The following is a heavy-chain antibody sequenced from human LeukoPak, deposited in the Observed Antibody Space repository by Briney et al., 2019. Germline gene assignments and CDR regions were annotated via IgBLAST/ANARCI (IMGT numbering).Heavy chain of an antibody. CDR1: GGTFSSYT. Sequence: VASVKVSCKASGGTFSSYTFSWVRQAPGQGLEWMGRIIPILGIANYAQKFQGRVTITADKSTSTAYMELSSLRSEDTAVYYCASDESRDGYNPLGYWGQGTLVTVSS. V-gene: IGHV1-69*02. CDR2: IIPILGIA. D-gene: IGHD5-24*01. CDR3: ASDESRDGYNPLGY. J-gene: IGHJ4*02.